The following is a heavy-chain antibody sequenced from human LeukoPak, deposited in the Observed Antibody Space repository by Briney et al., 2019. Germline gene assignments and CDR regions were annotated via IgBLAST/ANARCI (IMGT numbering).Heavy chain of an antibody. Sequence: GGSLRLSCAASGFSFSFYTLNWVRQAPGKGLEWVSSISDGGSEVYYADPIKGRFAISRDDAKNSLSLEMNSLRVEDTATYYCAEGKSGSYYYYMDVWGKGTTVTVSS. V-gene: IGHV3-21*06. CDR1: GFSFSFYT. CDR2: ISDGGSEV. J-gene: IGHJ6*03. CDR3: AEGKSGSYYYYMDV.